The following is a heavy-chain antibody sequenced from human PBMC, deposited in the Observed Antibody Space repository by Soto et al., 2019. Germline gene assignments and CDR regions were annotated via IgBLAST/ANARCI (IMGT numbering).Heavy chain of an antibody. V-gene: IGHV1-18*01. Sequence: QVQLVQSGAEVKEPGASVKVSCKTSGYTFSNYGISWVRQAPGQVLEWMGWISASNGNTNYAQKFQGRVTMTTDTSTSTAYMDLGSLRSDDTAVYYCAIDDYYDFWRGYHRTGYYGLDVWGQGTTVTVSS. J-gene: IGHJ6*02. CDR2: ISASNGNT. CDR1: GYTFSNYG. D-gene: IGHD3-3*01. CDR3: AIDDYYDFWRGYHRTGYYGLDV.